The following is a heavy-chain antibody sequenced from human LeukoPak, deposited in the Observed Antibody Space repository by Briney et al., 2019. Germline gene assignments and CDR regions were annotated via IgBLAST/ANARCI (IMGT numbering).Heavy chain of an antibody. J-gene: IGHJ6*02. Sequence: GGSLRLSCAAAGFSFNNAWMTWVRQAPGKGLEWVANINRDGGEKYYMDSVKGRFTISRDNAKNSLYLQMSNLRAEDTAVYFCARGGGLDVWGQGATVTVSS. CDR3: ARGGGLDV. CDR2: INRDGGEK. V-gene: IGHV3-7*03. CDR1: GFSFNNAW. D-gene: IGHD3-16*01.